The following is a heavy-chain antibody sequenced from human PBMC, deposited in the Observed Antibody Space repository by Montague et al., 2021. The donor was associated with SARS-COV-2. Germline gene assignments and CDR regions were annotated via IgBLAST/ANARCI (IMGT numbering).Heavy chain of an antibody. CDR1: GFTFSSYA. D-gene: IGHD2-21*01. J-gene: IGHJ4*02. Sequence: SLRLSCAASGFTFSSYAMHWVRQAPGKGLEWVAVISYDGSNKYYADSVKGRFTISRDNSKNTLYLQMNSLRAEDTAVYYCARDPHTVVVMYYFDYWGQGTLVTVSS. CDR3: ARDPHTVVVMYYFDY. V-gene: IGHV3-30*04. CDR2: ISYDGSNK.